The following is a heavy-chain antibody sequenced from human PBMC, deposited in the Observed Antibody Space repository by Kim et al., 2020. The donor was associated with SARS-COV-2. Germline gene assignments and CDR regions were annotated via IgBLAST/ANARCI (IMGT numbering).Heavy chain of an antibody. J-gene: IGHJ4*02. CDR3: GREAGACSEGAD. D-gene: IGHD2-15*01. V-gene: IGHV3-7*01. CDR1: GFTFSDYG. CDR2: MMGDGVEK. Sequence: GGSLRLSCAGSGFTFSDYGRTWGRQAPGKGLEGWGNMMGDGVEKNYADAVKGRFTISRDNARDSLFLQIESLRVEDTGLYFCGREAGACSEGADWGTGA.